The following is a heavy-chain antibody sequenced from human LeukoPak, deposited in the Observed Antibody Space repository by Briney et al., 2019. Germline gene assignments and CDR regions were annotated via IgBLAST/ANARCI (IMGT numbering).Heavy chain of an antibody. D-gene: IGHD3-22*01. J-gene: IGHJ4*02. CDR3: ASDYYDRSQY. Sequence: PGGSLRLSCAASGFTFSRYWMHWVRQAPGKGLVWVSRIQSDGSSTSYADSVKGRFSISRDNAKNTLYLQMNSLRAEDTAVYYCASDYYDRSQYWGQGTLVTVSS. CDR1: GFTFSRYW. V-gene: IGHV3-74*01. CDR2: IQSDGSST.